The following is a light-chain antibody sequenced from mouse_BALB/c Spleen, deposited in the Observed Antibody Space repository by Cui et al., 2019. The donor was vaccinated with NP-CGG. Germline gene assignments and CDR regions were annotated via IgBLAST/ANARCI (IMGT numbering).Light chain of an antibody. V-gene: IGLV1*01. CDR2: GTN. CDR1: TGAVTTSNY. Sequence: VLTHKSALTTSPGETVTLTCRSSTGAVTTSNYANWVQEKPDHLFTGLIGGTNNRAPGVPARFSGSLIGDKAALTITGAQTEDEAIYFCALWYSNHWVFGGGTKLTVL. J-gene: IGLJ1*01. CDR3: ALWYSNHWV.